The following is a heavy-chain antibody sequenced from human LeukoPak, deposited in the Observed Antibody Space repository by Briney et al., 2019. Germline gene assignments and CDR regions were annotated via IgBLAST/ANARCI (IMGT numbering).Heavy chain of an antibody. Sequence: GASVKVSCKTSGYTFTAYYMHWVRQAPGQGLERMGWINTNSGATNYAQKFHGRVTMTRDTSITTAYMELSRLRSDDTAVYYCTIPPGVGTTTDYWGQGTLVTVSS. V-gene: IGHV1-2*02. CDR2: INTNSGAT. CDR3: TIPPGVGTTTDY. CDR1: GYTFTAYY. J-gene: IGHJ4*02. D-gene: IGHD1-26*01.